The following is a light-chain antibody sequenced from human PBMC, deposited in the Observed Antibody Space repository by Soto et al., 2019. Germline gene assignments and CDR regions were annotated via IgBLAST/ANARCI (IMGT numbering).Light chain of an antibody. J-gene: IGKJ2*01. Sequence: EILLRQSPATLSVSPAGRVTLSCTASHAVSTNLAWYQQKHGQSPRLLIYGASNRATGVPARFSGSGSGTDFTLTINSLQPEDLAVYYFQQYTNWPPMYTFGQGTKLEIK. CDR3: QQYTNWPPMYT. CDR2: GAS. CDR1: HAVSTN. V-gene: IGKV3-15*01.